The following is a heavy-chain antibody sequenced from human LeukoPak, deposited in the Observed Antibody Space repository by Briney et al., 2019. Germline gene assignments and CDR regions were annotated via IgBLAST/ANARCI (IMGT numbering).Heavy chain of an antibody. CDR3: AREGLDYYDSSGYMY. D-gene: IGHD3-22*01. CDR2: ISAYNGNT. CDR1: GYTFTSYG. Sequence: ASVKVSCKASGYTFTSYGISRVRQAPGQGLEWMGWISAYNGNTNYAQKLQGRVTMTTDTSTSTAYMELRSLRSDDTAVYYCAREGLDYYDSSGYMYWGQGTLVTVSS. V-gene: IGHV1-18*01. J-gene: IGHJ4*02.